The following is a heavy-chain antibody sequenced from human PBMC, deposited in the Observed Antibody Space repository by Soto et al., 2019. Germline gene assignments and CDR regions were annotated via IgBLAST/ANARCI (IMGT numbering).Heavy chain of an antibody. V-gene: IGHV3-11*06. CDR3: ARYYYASGSYHYYFDY. D-gene: IGHD3-10*01. Sequence: VQLVESGGGLVKPGGSLRLSCAASGFTFSDYYMSWIRQAPGKGLEWVSYISSSSSSTSYADSMKGRFTISRDNAKNSLYLQMNSLRAEDTAVYYCARYYYASGSYHYYFDYWGQGTLVTVSS. CDR2: ISSSSSST. CDR1: GFTFSDYY. J-gene: IGHJ4*02.